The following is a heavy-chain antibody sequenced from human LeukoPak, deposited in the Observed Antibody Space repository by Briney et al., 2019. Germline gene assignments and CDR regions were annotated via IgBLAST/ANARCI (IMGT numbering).Heavy chain of an antibody. CDR3: ARVGWGSYYYLDY. J-gene: IGHJ4*02. CDR1: GFTFSDSY. CDR2: ISNAGIYK. V-gene: IGHV3-11*06. D-gene: IGHD3-16*01. Sequence: GGSLRLSCAASGFTFSDSYISWIRQAPGKGLEWVSYISNAGIYKEYADSVKGRFTISRDNAKNSLYLQMNSLRAEDTAVYYCARVGWGSYYYLDYWVQGTLVTVSS.